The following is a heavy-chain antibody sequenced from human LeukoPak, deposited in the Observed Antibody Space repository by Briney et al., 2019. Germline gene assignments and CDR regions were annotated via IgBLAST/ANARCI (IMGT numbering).Heavy chain of an antibody. D-gene: IGHD1-1*01. Sequence: GGSLRLSCAASGFTFSRNSMNWVRQAPGKGLEWVSFINSGSSTIYYADSVKGRFTISRDNAKNLLYLQMDSLRVEDTAIYYCARDPRTVRIWGQGTLVTVSS. V-gene: IGHV3-48*04. CDR1: GFTFSRNS. CDR2: INSGSSTI. J-gene: IGHJ4*02. CDR3: ARDPRTVRI.